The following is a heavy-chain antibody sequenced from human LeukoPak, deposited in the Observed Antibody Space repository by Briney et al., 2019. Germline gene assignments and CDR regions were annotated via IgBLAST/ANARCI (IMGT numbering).Heavy chain of an antibody. CDR3: ARGYCSGGSCYSPDAFDI. Sequence: TGGSLRLSCAASGFTFSSYSMNWVRQAPGKGLEWVSSISSSSSYIYYADSVKGRFTISRDNAKNSLYLQMNSLRAEDTAVYYCARGYCSGGSCYSPDAFDIWGQGTMVTVSS. D-gene: IGHD2-15*01. CDR1: GFTFSSYS. CDR2: ISSSSSYI. J-gene: IGHJ3*02. V-gene: IGHV3-21*01.